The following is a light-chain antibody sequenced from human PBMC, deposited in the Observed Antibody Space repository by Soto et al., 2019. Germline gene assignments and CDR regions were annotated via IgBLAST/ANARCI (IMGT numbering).Light chain of an antibody. Sequence: QSALTQPPSASGSPGQSVTISCTGTSSDVGGYNFVSWYQHHPGKAPKLIIYEVNKRPSGVPNRFSGSKSGNTASLTVSGLQAVDEADYYCNSYAGSNIYVFGTGIKLTVL. CDR2: EVN. CDR3: NSYAGSNIYV. CDR1: SSDVGGYNF. J-gene: IGLJ1*01. V-gene: IGLV2-8*01.